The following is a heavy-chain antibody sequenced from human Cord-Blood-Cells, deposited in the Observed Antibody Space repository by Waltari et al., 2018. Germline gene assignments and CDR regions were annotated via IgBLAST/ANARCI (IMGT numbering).Heavy chain of an antibody. CDR1: GFTLSPHS. CDR3: ARGGIGGFDI. CDR2: ISSSSSYI. Sequence: VELVQSGGGLDKPGGSLRLSCAPSGFTLSPHSMYWGRQAPGKGLECVSSISSSSSYISYADAVKGRFTISRDNAKNSVYLQMNSLRAEDTAVYYCARGGIGGFDIWGQGTMVTVSS. D-gene: IGHD3-10*01. J-gene: IGHJ3*02. V-gene: IGHV3-21*01.